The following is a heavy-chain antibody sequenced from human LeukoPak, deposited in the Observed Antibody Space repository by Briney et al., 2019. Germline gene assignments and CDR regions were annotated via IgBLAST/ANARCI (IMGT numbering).Heavy chain of an antibody. CDR3: AREIRRGAGDWFDP. J-gene: IGHJ5*02. CDR1: GYIFTGYY. V-gene: IGHV1-2*06. Sequence: ASVKVSCKASGYIFTGYYIHWVRQAPGQGLEWMGRINPNGGGTNYAQKFQGRVTVTGDTSISTAYMELSRLRSDDTAVYYCAREIRRGAGDWFDPWGQGTLVTVFS. D-gene: IGHD1-26*01. CDR2: INPNGGGT.